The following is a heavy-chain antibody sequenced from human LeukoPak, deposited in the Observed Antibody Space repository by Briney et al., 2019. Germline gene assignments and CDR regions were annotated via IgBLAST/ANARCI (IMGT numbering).Heavy chain of an antibody. CDR3: ATRGPVGGSYFDYYYYYMDV. D-gene: IGHD1-26*01. CDR2: TK. V-gene: IGHV3-30-3*01. J-gene: IGHJ6*03. Sequence: TKYYADSVKGRFTISRDNSKNTLYLQMNSLRAEDTAVYYCATRGPVGGSYFDYYYYYMDVWGKGTTVTVSS.